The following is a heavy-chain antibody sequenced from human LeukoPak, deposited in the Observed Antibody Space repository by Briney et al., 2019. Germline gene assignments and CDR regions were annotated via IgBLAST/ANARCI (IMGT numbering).Heavy chain of an antibody. CDR1: GFTFSDYY. CDR3: AKRAAGPTYYFEY. V-gene: IGHV3-11*01. Sequence: GGSLRLSCAASGFTFSDYYMSWIRQAPGKGLEWVSYISTSGSSIYYADSVKGRLTISRDNSKNTLYLQMNSLRAEDAALYYCAKRAAGPTYYFEYWGQGTLVTVSS. D-gene: IGHD6-13*01. J-gene: IGHJ4*02. CDR2: ISTSGSSI.